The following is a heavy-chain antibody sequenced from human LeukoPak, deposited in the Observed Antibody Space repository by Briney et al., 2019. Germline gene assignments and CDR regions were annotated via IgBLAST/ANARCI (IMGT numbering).Heavy chain of an antibody. V-gene: IGHV1-18*01. CDR1: GYTFATYG. CDR2: ISANSGKT. D-gene: IGHD6-13*01. Sequence: ASVKVSCKASGYTFATYGFCWVRQAQGHGLEWMGWISANSGKTDYAQKFQGRVTMTTDTSTTTAYMELRSLRPEDTALYFCAKAAGDRMDHWGQGTLLTVSS. J-gene: IGHJ4*02. CDR3: AKAAGDRMDH.